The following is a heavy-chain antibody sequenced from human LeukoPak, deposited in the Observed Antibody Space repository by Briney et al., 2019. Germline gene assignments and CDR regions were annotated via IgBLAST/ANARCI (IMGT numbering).Heavy chain of an antibody. V-gene: IGHV1-2*02. Sequence: GASVKVSCKASGYTFSGYYMHWLRQAPGQGLEWMGWINPSNGDTNYAQKFQGRVTMTRDTSISTAYMELSRLRSDDTAVYYCARDCGIDCYSLDYWGQGTLVTVSS. J-gene: IGHJ4*02. D-gene: IGHD2-21*02. CDR1: GYTFSGYY. CDR2: INPSNGDT. CDR3: ARDCGIDCYSLDY.